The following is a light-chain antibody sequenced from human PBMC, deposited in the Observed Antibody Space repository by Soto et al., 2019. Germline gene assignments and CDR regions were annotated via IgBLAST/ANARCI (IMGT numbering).Light chain of an antibody. Sequence: EIVMTQSPATLSVSPGERATLSCRASQSITSNVAWYQQKPGQAPRLLIYGASTRATGIPARFSGSGSGTEFTLTISSLQSEDFAVYFCQQYDNWSYTFGQGTKLEIK. CDR1: QSITSN. V-gene: IGKV3-15*01. CDR3: QQYDNWSYT. J-gene: IGKJ2*01. CDR2: GAS.